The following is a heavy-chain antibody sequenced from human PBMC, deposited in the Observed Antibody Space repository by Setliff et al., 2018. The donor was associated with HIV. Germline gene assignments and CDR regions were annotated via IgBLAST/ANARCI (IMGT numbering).Heavy chain of an antibody. Sequence: ASVKVSCKASGYTFTSYGISWVRQAPGQGLEWMGWISAYNGNTNYAQKLQGRVTMTTDTSTSTAYMELRSLRSDDTAVYYCARDNRGYGSGSYQYYYWGQGTLVTVS. CDR3: ARDNRGYGSGSYQYYY. CDR1: GYTFTSYG. D-gene: IGHD3-10*01. V-gene: IGHV1-18*01. J-gene: IGHJ4*02. CDR2: ISAYNGNT.